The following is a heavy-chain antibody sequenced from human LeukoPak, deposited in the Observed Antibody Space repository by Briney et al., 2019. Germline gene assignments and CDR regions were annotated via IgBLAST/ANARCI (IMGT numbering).Heavy chain of an antibody. D-gene: IGHD1-1*01. V-gene: IGHV5-51*01. CDR2: IYPGDSDT. Sequence: PGESLKISCRGSGYRFAIYWIGWVRHMPGKGLEWMGIIYPGDSDTTYSPSFQGQVTISADKSISTAYLQWSSLKASDTAIYYCARAANWNFYMDVWGKGTTVTVSS. J-gene: IGHJ6*03. CDR3: ARAANWNFYMDV. CDR1: GYRFAIYW.